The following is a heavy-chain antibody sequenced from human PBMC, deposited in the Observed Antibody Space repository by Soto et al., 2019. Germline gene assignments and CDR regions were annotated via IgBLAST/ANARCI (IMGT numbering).Heavy chain of an antibody. CDR2: ISYDGSNK. V-gene: IGHV3-30*18. D-gene: IGHD3-22*01. CDR1: GFTFSSYG. CDR3: AKGGITMIVFNDFDY. J-gene: IGHJ4*02. Sequence: QVQLVESGGGVVQPGRSLRLSCAASGFTFSSYGMHWVRQAPGKGLEWVAVISYDGSNKYYADSVKGRFTISRDNSKNTLYLQMNSLRAEDTAVYYCAKGGITMIVFNDFDYWGQGTLVTVSA.